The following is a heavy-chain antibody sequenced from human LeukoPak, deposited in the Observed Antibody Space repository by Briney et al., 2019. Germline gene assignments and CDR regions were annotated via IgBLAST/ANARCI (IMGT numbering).Heavy chain of an antibody. CDR3: ASMPPITMVRGVISDY. J-gene: IGHJ4*02. Sequence: GASVKVSCKASGYTFTGYYMHWVRQAPGQGLEWMGWINPNSGGTNYAQKFQGRVTMTRDTSISTAYMELSRLRSDDTAVYYCASMPPITMVRGVISDYWGQGTLVTVSS. CDR2: INPNSGGT. CDR1: GYTFTGYY. V-gene: IGHV1-2*02. D-gene: IGHD3-10*01.